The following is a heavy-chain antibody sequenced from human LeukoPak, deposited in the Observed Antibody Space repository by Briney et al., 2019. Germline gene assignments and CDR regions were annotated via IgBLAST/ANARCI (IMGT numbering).Heavy chain of an antibody. J-gene: IGHJ4*02. CDR2: IYYSGST. D-gene: IGHD5-18*01. CDR3: ARSQTGYSYENFDY. CDR1: GGSISSSSYY. V-gene: IGHV4-39*07. Sequence: SETLSLTCTVSGGSISSSSYYWGWIRQPPGKGLEWIGSIYYSGSTYYNPSLKSRVTISVDTSKNQFSLKLSSVTAADTAVYYCARSQTGYSYENFDYWGQGTLVTVSS.